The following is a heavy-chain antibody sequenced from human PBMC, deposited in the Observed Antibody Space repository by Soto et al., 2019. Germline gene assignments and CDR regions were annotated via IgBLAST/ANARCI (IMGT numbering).Heavy chain of an antibody. J-gene: IGHJ4*02. CDR1: GFSLNTSGVG. CDR2: IYWDDDK. V-gene: IGHV2-5*02. Sequence: QITLNESGPTVVRPTETLTLTCRFSGFSLNTSGVGVGWIRQSPGKAPEWLALIYWDDDKSYSASLKSRLTITKDTSKNQVVLTVSDLDPTDTATYYCAHRVLRTVFGLVTTTAIYFDFWGQGTPVAVSS. D-gene: IGHD3-3*01. CDR3: AHRVLRTVFGLVTTTAIYFDF.